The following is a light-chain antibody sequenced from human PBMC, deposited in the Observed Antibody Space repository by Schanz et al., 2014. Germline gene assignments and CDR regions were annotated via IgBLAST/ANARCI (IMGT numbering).Light chain of an antibody. CDR2: DAS. J-gene: IGKJ1*01. V-gene: IGKV3-15*01. CDR3: QQYNTWWT. CDR1: QSVSSY. Sequence: EIVLTQSPATLSVSPGERATLSCRASQSVSSYLAWFQQKPGQAPRLLIYDASNRATGIPARFSGSGSGTGFTLTISSLQSEDLAVYFCQQYNTWWTFGQGTKVQIK.